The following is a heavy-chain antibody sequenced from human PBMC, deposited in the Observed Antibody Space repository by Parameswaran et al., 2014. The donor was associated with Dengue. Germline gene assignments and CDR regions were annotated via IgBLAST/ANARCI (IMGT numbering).Heavy chain of an antibody. Sequence: WVRQAPGQGLEWMGWINTNTGNPTYAQGFTGRFVFSLDTSVSTAYLQISSLKAEDTAVYYCARDGVPSDDFWSGPYYYYMDVWGKGTTVTVSS. V-gene: IGHV7-4-1*02. CDR2: INTNTGNP. D-gene: IGHD3-3*01. CDR3: ARDGVPSDDFWSGPYYYYMDV. J-gene: IGHJ6*03.